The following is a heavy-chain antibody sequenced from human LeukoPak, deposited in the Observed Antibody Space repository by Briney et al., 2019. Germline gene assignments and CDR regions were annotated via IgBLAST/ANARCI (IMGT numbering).Heavy chain of an antibody. V-gene: IGHV4-39*01. Sequence: SETLSLTCTVSGGSTSSSNYYWDWVRQPPGQGLEWIGSIHYSGSTYYNPSLRSRVTISVDTSKNQFSLKMSSVTAADTAVYYCAKTTGRGTVDPGTSGYITFWGQGTLVTVSS. D-gene: IGHD1-26*01. J-gene: IGHJ4*02. CDR3: AKTTGRGTVDPGTSGYITF. CDR2: IHYSGST. CDR1: GGSTSSSNYY.